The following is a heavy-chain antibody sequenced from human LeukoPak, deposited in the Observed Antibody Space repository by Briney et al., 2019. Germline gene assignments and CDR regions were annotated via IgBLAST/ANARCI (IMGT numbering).Heavy chain of an antibody. Sequence: SETLSLTCTVSGGSISSYYWSWIRQPPGKGLEWIGYIYYSGSTNYNPSLKSRVTISVDTSKNQFSLKLSSVTAADTAVYYCARDGSDSSSWYQPYYGMDVWGQGTTVTVSS. CDR3: ARDGSDSSSWYQPYYGMDV. V-gene: IGHV4-59*01. CDR1: GGSISSYY. J-gene: IGHJ6*02. CDR2: IYYSGST. D-gene: IGHD6-13*01.